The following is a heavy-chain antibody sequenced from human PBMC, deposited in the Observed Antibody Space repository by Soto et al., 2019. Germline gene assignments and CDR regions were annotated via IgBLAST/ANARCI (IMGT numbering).Heavy chain of an antibody. CDR1: GFVFSDYG. CDR2: ITNDGNNE. CDR3: AKEGPGGGRHFYYAMDV. V-gene: IGHV3-30*18. D-gene: IGHD1-26*01. J-gene: IGHJ6*02. Sequence: DLVESGGGVFQPGRSLRLSCAASGFVFSDYGMHWVRQAPGKGLEWVALITNDGNNEYYRESVKGRFSISRGRSTNTVDLLMNSLRPEDTGVYYCAKEGPGGGRHFYYAMDVWGQGTTVTVSS.